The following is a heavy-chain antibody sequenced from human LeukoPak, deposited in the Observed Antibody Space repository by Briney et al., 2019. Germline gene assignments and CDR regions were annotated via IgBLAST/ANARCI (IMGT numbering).Heavy chain of an antibody. J-gene: IGHJ4*02. Sequence: GGSLRLSCAASGFTFSSYGMHWVRQAPGKGLEWVAFIRYDGSNKYYADSVKGRFTISRDNSKNTLYLQMNSLRAEDTAVYYCHIVGAAHGSYFDYWGQGTLVTVSS. CDR3: HIVGAAHGSYFDY. V-gene: IGHV3-30*02. D-gene: IGHD1-26*01. CDR1: GFTFSSYG. CDR2: IRYDGSNK.